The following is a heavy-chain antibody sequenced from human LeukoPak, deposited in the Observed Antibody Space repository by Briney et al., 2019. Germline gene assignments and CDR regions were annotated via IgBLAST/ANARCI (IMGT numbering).Heavy chain of an antibody. CDR2: IYHSGST. CDR3: ARIPHYGDYEGDFDY. Sequence: PSETLSLTCTVSGDFLPSSHWWSWVRQPPGKGLEWIGEIYHSGSTNYNPSLKSRVTISVDKSKNQFSLKLSSVTAADTAVYYCARIPHYGDYEGDFDYWGQGTLVTVSS. CDR1: GDFLPSSHW. J-gene: IGHJ4*02. D-gene: IGHD4-17*01. V-gene: IGHV4-4*02.